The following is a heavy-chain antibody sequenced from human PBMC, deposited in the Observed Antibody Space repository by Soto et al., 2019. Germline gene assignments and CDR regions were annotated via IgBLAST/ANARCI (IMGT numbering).Heavy chain of an antibody. CDR2: INWDGSNT. V-gene: IGHV3-43*01. J-gene: IGHJ4*02. D-gene: IGHD1-1*01. CDR3: AKVSTQHSFNDGLDS. CDR1: GFNFDDYS. Sequence: GGSLRLSCAASGFNFDDYSMHWVRQAPGKGLEWVSLINWDGSNTYYADSVKGRFTISRDNSRNSVYLELNSLRTEDTALYFCAKVSTQHSFNDGLDSWGKGTLVTVSS.